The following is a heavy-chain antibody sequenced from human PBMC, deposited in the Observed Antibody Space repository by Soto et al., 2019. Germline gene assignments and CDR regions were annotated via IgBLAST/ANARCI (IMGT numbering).Heavy chain of an antibody. J-gene: IGHJ4*02. CDR3: ARLDYGDYSDY. V-gene: IGHV4-39*01. Sequence: QLQLQESGPGLVKPSETLSLTCTVSGGSISSSSYYWGWIRQPPGKGLEWIGSIYYSGSTYYSPYLKSRVTMSLDTTKNQFSLKLTSVTAADPAVYYCARLDYGDYSDYWGQGTLVTVSS. D-gene: IGHD4-17*01. CDR2: IYYSGST. CDR1: GGSISSSSYY.